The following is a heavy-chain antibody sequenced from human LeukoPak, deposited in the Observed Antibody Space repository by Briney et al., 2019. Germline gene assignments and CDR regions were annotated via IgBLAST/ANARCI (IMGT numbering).Heavy chain of an antibody. CDR2: INPNSGGT. V-gene: IGHV1-2*02. CDR3: ARSSSYYGSGSYYYR. CDR1: GYTFTSYY. J-gene: IGHJ4*02. D-gene: IGHD3-10*01. Sequence: ASVKVSCKASGYTFTSYYTHWVRQAPGQGLEWMGWINPNSGGTNYAQKFQGRVTMTRDTSISTAYMELSRLRSDDTAVYYCARSSSYYGSGSYYYRWGQGILVTVSS.